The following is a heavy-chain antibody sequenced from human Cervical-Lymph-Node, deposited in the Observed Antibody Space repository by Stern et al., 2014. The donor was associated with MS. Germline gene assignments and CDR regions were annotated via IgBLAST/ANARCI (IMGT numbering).Heavy chain of an antibody. CDR3: ATLGVTTGDFDP. J-gene: IGHJ5*02. CDR1: GGTFSSSG. V-gene: IGHV1-69*09. D-gene: IGHD4-17*01. Sequence: VQLVESGSEVKKPGSSVRVSCKASGGTFSSSGISWVRQAPGQGLEWMGRILPILGITNSAQNFQGRVPITADKSTSTAYMELSSLRSEDTAVYYCATLGVTTGDFDPWGQGTLVTVSS. CDR2: ILPILGIT.